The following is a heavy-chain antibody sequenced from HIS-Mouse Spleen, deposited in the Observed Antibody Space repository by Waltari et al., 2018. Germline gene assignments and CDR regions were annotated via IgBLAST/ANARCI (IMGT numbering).Heavy chain of an antibody. V-gene: IGHV1-2*02. J-gene: IGHJ3*02. D-gene: IGHD1-26*01. CDR3: ARESSGTGTAFDI. CDR1: GYTLPGYY. Sequence: QVQLVQSGAEVKKPGASVKVSCKASGYTLPGYYMHWVRQAPGKGLEWKVWTKPNSGGTNDAQRFQGRVTMTRDTSISTAYMELSRLRSDDTAVYYCARESSGTGTAFDIWGQGTMVTVSS. CDR2: TKPNSGGT.